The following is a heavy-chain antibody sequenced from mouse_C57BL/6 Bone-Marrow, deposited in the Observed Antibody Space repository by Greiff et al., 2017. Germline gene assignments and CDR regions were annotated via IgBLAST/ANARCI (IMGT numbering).Heavy chain of an antibody. D-gene: IGHD2-13*01. CDR3: AIFYGDPFAY. J-gene: IGHJ3*01. CDR1: GYTFTSYW. Sequence: QVHVKQPGAELVKPGASVKMSCKASGYTFTSYWLHWVKQRPGQGLEWIGRIHPSDSDTNYNQKFKGKATLTVDKSSSTAYMQLSSLTSEDSAVYYCAIFYGDPFAYGGQGTLVTVSA. CDR2: IHPSDSDT. V-gene: IGHV1-74*01.